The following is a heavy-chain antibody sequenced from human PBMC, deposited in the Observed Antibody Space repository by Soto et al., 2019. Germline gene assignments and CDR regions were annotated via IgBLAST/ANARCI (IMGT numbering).Heavy chain of an antibody. Sequence: GGSLRLSCAASGFTFSSYGMHWVRQAPGKGLEWVAVIWYDGSNKYYADSVKGRFTISRDNSKNTLYLQMNSLRAEDTAVYYCARDMREARVPHGDYFFDYWGQGTLVTVSS. CDR3: ARDMREARVPHGDYFFDY. J-gene: IGHJ4*02. D-gene: IGHD4-17*01. V-gene: IGHV3-33*01. CDR1: GFTFSSYG. CDR2: IWYDGSNK.